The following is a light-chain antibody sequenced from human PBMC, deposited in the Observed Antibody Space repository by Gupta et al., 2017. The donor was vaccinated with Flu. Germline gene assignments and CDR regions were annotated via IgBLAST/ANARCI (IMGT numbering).Light chain of an antibody. CDR1: QSISSY. V-gene: IGKV1-39*01. CDR3: QQVYCTPHVT. J-gene: IGKJ1*01. Sequence: DIQMTQSPSSLSASVGDRVTITCRASQSISSYLNWYQQKPGKAPKLLIYAASSLQSGVPSRFRGSGYGTDFTLTISSRQPEEFATYYCQQVYCTPHVTFGQGTKVEIK. CDR2: AAS.